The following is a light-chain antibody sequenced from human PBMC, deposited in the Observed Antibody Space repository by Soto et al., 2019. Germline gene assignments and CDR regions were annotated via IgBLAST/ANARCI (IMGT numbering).Light chain of an antibody. J-gene: IGKJ2*01. CDR2: DAS. CDR1: QSVSSY. V-gene: IGKV3-11*01. CDR3: QQYSNWHPYT. Sequence: EIVLTQSPATLSLSPGERATLSCRASQSVSSYLAWYQQKPGQAPRLLIYDASIRATGIPARFSGSGSGTGFTLAISSLQAEDVAVYYCQQYSNWHPYTFGQGTKVEIK.